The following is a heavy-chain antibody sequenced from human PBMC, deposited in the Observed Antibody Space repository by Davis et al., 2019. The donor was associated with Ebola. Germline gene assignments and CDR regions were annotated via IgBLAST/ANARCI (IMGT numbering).Heavy chain of an antibody. CDR1: GGTFSSYT. Sequence: AASVKVSCKASGGTFSSYTISWVRQAPGQGLEWMGRIIPILGIANYAQKFQGRVTITADKSTSTAYMELSSLRSEDTAVYYCARDAHQSSDTIFGVVTTRGGFDPWGQGTLVTVSS. J-gene: IGHJ5*02. CDR3: ARDAHQSSDTIFGVVTTRGGFDP. V-gene: IGHV1-69*04. D-gene: IGHD3-3*01. CDR2: IIPILGIA.